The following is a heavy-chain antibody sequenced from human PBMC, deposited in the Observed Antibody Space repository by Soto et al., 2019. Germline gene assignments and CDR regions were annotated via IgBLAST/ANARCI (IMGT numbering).Heavy chain of an antibody. Sequence: QVQFMQSGGGVVQPGKSLRLSCATSGITFRRYALPWVRQAPGRRPEWVAVVFFDGNYKNYGDSVKGRFTVSRDNSKNTTYLQMNGLRPEDSAVYYCTKGGTVPFDYWGQGSLVTVSS. CDR3: TKGGTVPFDY. CDR1: GITFRRYA. V-gene: IGHV3-30*18. D-gene: IGHD3-16*01. J-gene: IGHJ4*02. CDR2: VFFDGNYK.